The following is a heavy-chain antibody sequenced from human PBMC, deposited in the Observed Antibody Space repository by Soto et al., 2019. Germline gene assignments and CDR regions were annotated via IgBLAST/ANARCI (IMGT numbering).Heavy chain of an antibody. D-gene: IGHD3-16*01. CDR3: ATELGAYYYYYGMDV. V-gene: IGHV4-31*03. CDR1: GGSISSGGYY. J-gene: IGHJ6*02. Sequence: LSLTCTVSGGSISSGGYYWSWIRQHPGKGLEWIGYIYYSGSTYYNPSLKSRVTISVDTSKNQFSLKLSSVTAADTAVYYCATELGAYYYYYGMDVWGQGTTVTVSS. CDR2: IYYSGST.